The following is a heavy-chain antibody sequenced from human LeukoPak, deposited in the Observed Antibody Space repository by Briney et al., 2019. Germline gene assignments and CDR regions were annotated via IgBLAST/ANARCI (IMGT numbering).Heavy chain of an antibody. V-gene: IGHV4-59*01. Sequence: SETLSLTCTVSGASISSYYWSWIRQPPGKGLEWIGYIYYSGSTNYNPSLKSRVTISVDTSKNQFSLKLSSVTAADTAVYYCARNAGESEYSSSSSTAFDIWGQGTMVTVSS. CDR1: GASISSYY. CDR2: IYYSGST. CDR3: ARNAGESEYSSSSSTAFDI. J-gene: IGHJ3*02. D-gene: IGHD6-6*01.